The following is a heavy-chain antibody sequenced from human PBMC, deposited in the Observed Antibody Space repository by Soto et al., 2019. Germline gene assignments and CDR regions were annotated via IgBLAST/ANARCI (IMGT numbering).Heavy chain of an antibody. V-gene: IGHV5-51*01. J-gene: IGHJ6*02. CDR1: GYSFTSYW. CDR3: ERHEWAEMPWLVRGMDV. D-gene: IGHD6-19*01. Sequence: GEALKISCKGSGYSFTSYWIGLVRQMPGKGLEVMGGIYPGDSDTRYSPSFQGQVTISADKSISTAYLQWSSLRASDTAMYYCERHEWAEMPWLVRGMDVWGQGTTVTVSS. CDR2: IYPGDSDT.